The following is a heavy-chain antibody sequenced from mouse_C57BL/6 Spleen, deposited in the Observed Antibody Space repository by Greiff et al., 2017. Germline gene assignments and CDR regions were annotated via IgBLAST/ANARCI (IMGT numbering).Heavy chain of an antibody. V-gene: IGHV5-6*01. D-gene: IGHD4-1*01. Sequence: EVQGVESGGDLVKPGGSLKLSCAASGFTFSSYGMSWVRQTPDKRLEWVATISSGGSYTYYPDSVKGRFTISRDNAKNTLYLQMSSLKSEDTAMYYCARHELGQNFDYWGQGTTLTVSS. CDR1: GFTFSSYG. CDR3: ARHELGQNFDY. CDR2: ISSGGSYT. J-gene: IGHJ2*01.